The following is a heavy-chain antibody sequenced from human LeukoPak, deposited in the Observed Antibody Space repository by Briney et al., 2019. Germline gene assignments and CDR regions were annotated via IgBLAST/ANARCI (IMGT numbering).Heavy chain of an antibody. CDR1: GGSISSSSYY. CDR2: IYYSGST. D-gene: IGHD3-10*01. Sequence: SETLSLTCTVSGGSISSSSYYWGWIRQPPGKGLEWIGTIYYSGSTYYNPSLKSRVTISVDTSKNQFSLKLSSVTAADTAVYYCARHVYGSGSYYRYFDYWGQGTLVTVSS. V-gene: IGHV4-39*01. J-gene: IGHJ4*02. CDR3: ARHVYGSGSYYRYFDY.